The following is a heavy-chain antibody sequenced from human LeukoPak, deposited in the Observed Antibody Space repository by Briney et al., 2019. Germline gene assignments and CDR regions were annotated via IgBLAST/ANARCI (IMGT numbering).Heavy chain of an antibody. CDR3: ARVWSRPYYYDSSGYYYPYYYYYMDV. CDR1: GYTFTSYD. Sequence: ASVKVSCKASGYTFTSYDINWVRQATGQGLEWMGWMNPNSGNTGYAQKFQGRVTMTRNTSISTAYMELSSLRSEDTAVYYCARVWSRPYYYDSSGYYYPYYYYYMDVWGKGTTVTISS. CDR2: MNPNSGNT. D-gene: IGHD3-22*01. J-gene: IGHJ6*03. V-gene: IGHV1-8*02.